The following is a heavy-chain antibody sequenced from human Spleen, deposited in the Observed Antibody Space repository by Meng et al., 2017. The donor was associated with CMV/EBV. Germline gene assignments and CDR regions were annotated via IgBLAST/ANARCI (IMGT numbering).Heavy chain of an antibody. J-gene: IGHJ1*01. CDR2: IYLTGTA. CDR1: GASIDDGDYY. Sequence: CTVSGASIDDGDYYWSWSRQPPGKGLEWLGYIYLTGTAHYNPSLDSPVTISVDTSKNQFSLKVTSVTAADTAEYFCATVPRVGDYFQHWGQGTLVTVSS. V-gene: IGHV4-30-4*01. CDR3: ATVPRVGDYFQH. D-gene: IGHD6-6*01.